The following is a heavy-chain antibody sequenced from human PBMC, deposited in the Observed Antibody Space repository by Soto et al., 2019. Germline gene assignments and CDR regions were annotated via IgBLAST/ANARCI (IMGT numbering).Heavy chain of an antibody. CDR1: GFTFSTYS. D-gene: IGHD6-19*01. Sequence: EVQLVESGGGLVQPGGSLRLSCAASGFTFSTYSMTWVRQAPGKGLEWVANIKQDGSEKYYVDSVKGRFTISRDNTKKSLYLQVNSLRTQDTAVYYCARGSGWGDSWGQGTLVTVSS. CDR2: IKQDGSEK. J-gene: IGHJ4*02. V-gene: IGHV3-7*03. CDR3: ARGSGWGDS.